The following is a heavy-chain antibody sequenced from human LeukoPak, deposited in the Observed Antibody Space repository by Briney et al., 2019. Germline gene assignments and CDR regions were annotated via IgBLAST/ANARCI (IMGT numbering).Heavy chain of an antibody. CDR3: ARREYSNGYYY. CDR1: GFTFSSYS. Sequence: GSLRLSCAASGFTFSSYSMNWVRQAPGKGLEWIGEINHSGSTNYNPSLKSRVTISVDTSKNQFSLKLSSVTAADTAVYYCARREYSNGYYYWGQGTLVTVSS. D-gene: IGHD5-18*01. J-gene: IGHJ4*02. CDR2: INHSGST. V-gene: IGHV4-34*01.